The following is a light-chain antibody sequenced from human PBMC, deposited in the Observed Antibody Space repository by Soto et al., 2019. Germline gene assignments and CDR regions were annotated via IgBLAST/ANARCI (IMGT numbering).Light chain of an antibody. CDR2: EDT. Sequence: QPVLTQPASVSGSPGQSIAISCTGTSSDVGRYNLVSWYQQHPGKAPKVMIFEDTKRPSGVSNRFSGSKSGNTASLTISGLQAEDEGDYYCSSYAGSCVYVFGTGTKLTVL. CDR1: SSDVGRYNL. J-gene: IGLJ1*01. CDR3: SSYAGSCVYV. V-gene: IGLV2-23*01.